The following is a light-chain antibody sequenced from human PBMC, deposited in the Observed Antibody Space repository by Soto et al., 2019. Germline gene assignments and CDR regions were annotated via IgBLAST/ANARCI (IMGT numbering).Light chain of an antibody. J-gene: IGKJ2*01. Sequence: DIQMTQSPSTLSACVGDRVTISCRASQSISSWLAWYQQKPGKAPRLLIYKVSILESGVPSRFSGSGSGTEFTLTISSLQPDDFAIYYCQQYKNYPRTFGQGTRLEIK. CDR3: QQYKNYPRT. CDR2: KVS. V-gene: IGKV1-5*03. CDR1: QSISSW.